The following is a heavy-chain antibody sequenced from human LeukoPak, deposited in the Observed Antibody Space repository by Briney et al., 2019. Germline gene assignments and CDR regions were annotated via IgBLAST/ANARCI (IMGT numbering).Heavy chain of an antibody. J-gene: IGHJ4*02. CDR1: GGSFSGYY. Sequence: PSETLSLTCAVYGGSFSGYYWSWIRQPPGKGLEWIGEINHSGSTNYNPSLKSRVTISVDTSKNQFSLKLSSVTAADTAVYYCARGRLGYGSGSPLDYWGQGTLATVSS. CDR3: ARGRLGYGSGSPLDY. CDR2: INHSGST. D-gene: IGHD3-10*01. V-gene: IGHV4-34*01.